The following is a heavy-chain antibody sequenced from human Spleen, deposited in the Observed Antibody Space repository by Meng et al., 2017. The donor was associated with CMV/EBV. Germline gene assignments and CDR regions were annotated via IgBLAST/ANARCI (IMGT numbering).Heavy chain of an antibody. Sequence: SVKVSCKASGGTFSGHAISWVRQAPGQGLEWIGGIIPVLDKANYAQKFQGRVTITADKSTSTAYLELSSLRSEDTAVFYCARYSSRNYFYYGMDVWGQGTTVTVSS. CDR1: GGTFSGHA. V-gene: IGHV1-69*10. CDR3: ARYSSRNYFYYGMDV. J-gene: IGHJ6*02. D-gene: IGHD6-13*01. CDR2: IIPVLDKA.